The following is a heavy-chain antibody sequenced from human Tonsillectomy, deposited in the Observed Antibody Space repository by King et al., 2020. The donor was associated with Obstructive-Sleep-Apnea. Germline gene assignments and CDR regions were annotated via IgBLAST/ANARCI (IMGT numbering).Heavy chain of an antibody. Sequence: VQLVESGGGLVQPGGSLRLSCAASGFTFSSYWMHWVRHAPGKGLVWVSRINSDGSSTRYADSVKGRFTISRDNAKNTLYLQMNSLRAEDPAVYYCVRGGELAVAGAFDIWGQGTMVTVSS. V-gene: IGHV3-74*01. J-gene: IGHJ3*02. CDR3: VRGGELAVAGAFDI. D-gene: IGHD6-19*01. CDR2: INSDGSST. CDR1: GFTFSSYW.